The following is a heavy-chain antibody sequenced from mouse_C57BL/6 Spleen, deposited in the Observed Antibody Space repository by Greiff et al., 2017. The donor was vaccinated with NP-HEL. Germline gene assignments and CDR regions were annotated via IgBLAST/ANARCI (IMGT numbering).Heavy chain of an antibody. D-gene: IGHD1-1*01. Sequence: EVQLQQSGPELVKPGASVKISCKASGYSFTDYNMNWVKQSNGKSLEWIGVINPNYGTTSYNQKFKGKATLTVVQSSSTAYMQRNSLTSEDSAVYYCATTVVAGPYAMDYWGQGTSVTVSS. CDR2: INPNYGTT. V-gene: IGHV1-39*01. CDR3: ATTVVAGPYAMDY. J-gene: IGHJ4*01. CDR1: GYSFTDYN.